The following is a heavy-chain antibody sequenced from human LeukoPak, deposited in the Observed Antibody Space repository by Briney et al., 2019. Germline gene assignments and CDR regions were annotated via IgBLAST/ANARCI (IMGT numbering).Heavy chain of an antibody. CDR2: IHPGDGDR. V-gene: IGHV1-46*01. CDR3: ARDLFGAWTWDY. J-gene: IGHJ4*02. D-gene: IGHD2-21*02. CDR1: GYTFTSCL. Sequence: ASVKVSCKTSGYTFTSCLMHWIRQAPGQGFEWVAKIHPGDGDRDYAQRFQGRVTIASDSSTTTVYMELTGLTSEDTAVYYCARDLFGAWTWDYWGQGTLITVSS.